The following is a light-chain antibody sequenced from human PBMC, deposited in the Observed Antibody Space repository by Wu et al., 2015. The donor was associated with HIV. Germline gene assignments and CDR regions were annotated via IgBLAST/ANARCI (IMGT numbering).Light chain of an antibody. J-gene: IGKJ1*01. V-gene: IGKV3-20*01. CDR1: QSVGTN. CDR2: GAS. CDR3: QQYGYSQT. Sequence: EVMMTQSPATLSVSPGERATLSCRASQSVGTNLAWYQHRPGQAPRLLIYGASSRATGIPDRFSGSGSGTDFTLTINRLEPEDFAVYYCQQYGYSQTFGQGTKVEIK.